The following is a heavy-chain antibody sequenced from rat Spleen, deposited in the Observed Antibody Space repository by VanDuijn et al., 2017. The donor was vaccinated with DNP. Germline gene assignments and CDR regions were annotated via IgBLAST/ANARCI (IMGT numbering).Heavy chain of an antibody. Sequence: QVTLKESGPGMLQPSKTLSPTCSFSGFSLSTSGMVVGWIRQPSGKSLEWLAAIDWVGNRYYNPSLNSRLTVSKDTSNTQVFLKTTTVDVADTATYYCARTQGHTTGMIPFDYWGQGVMVTVSS. J-gene: IGHJ2*01. CDR1: GFSLSTSGMV. V-gene: IGHV8S18*01. CDR2: IDWVGNR. D-gene: IGHD1-7*01. CDR3: ARTQGHTTGMIPFDY.